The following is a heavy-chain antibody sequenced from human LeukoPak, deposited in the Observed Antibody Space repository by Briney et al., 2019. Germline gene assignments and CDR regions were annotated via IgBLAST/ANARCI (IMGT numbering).Heavy chain of an antibody. V-gene: IGHV3-33*01. CDR3: ARDIAEPPYCSSTSCYLYYYYYYMDV. Sequence: PGGSLRLSCAASGFTFSSYGMHWVRQAPGKGLEWVAVIWYDGSNKYYADSVKGRFTISRDNSKNTLYLQMNSLRAEDTAVYYCARDIAEPPYCSSTSCYLYYYYYYMDVWGKGITVTVSS. D-gene: IGHD2-2*01. CDR1: GFTFSSYG. J-gene: IGHJ6*03. CDR2: IWYDGSNK.